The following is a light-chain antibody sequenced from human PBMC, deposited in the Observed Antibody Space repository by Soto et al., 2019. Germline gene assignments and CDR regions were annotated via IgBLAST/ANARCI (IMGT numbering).Light chain of an antibody. Sequence: EVVLTQSPATRSLSPGERATLSCRASQSVSSYLGWYQQKPGQAPRLLIYDLSDRATGIPARFSGSGSGTDFTLTISSLEPEDFAVYYCQHRYNWLITFGQGTRLEIK. CDR1: QSVSSY. J-gene: IGKJ5*01. V-gene: IGKV3-11*01. CDR2: DLS. CDR3: QHRYNWLIT.